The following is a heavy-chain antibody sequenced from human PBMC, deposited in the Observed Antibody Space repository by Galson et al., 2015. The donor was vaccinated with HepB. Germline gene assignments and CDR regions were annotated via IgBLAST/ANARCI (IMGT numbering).Heavy chain of an antibody. V-gene: IGHV3-15*07. CDR2: IKSKNDGGTK. J-gene: IGHJ4*02. CDR3: TTGRDY. CDR1: GFTFSKAW. Sequence: SLRLSCATSGFTFSKAWTKWVRQALGKGLEWVARIKSKNDGGTKGSAAPVKGRFTISRHDPKDTLYLQMNSLKIEDTAVYFCTTGRDYWGQGTLVTVSS.